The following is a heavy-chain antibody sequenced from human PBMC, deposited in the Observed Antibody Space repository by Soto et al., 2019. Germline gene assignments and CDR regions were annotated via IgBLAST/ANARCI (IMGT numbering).Heavy chain of an antibody. CDR1: GITFGDYY. CDR3: ARDHHEQMSFDW. J-gene: IGHJ4*02. CDR2: ISSRGGIK. V-gene: IGHV3-11*01. Sequence: GGSLRLSCVASGITFGDYYMTWVRQAPGKGLEWLSYISSRGGIKYYADSVKGRFTISRDNGKNSLYLQMNSLRVDDTAVYYYARDHHEQMSFDWWGQGTLVTVSS.